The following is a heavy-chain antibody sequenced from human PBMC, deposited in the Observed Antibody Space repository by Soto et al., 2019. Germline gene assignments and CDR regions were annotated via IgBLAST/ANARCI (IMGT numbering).Heavy chain of an antibody. CDR1: GLIFSNYW. CDR3: AKGSTRGARGSWELEHLYFHL. D-gene: IGHD1-1*01. Sequence: PGGSLRLSCAVSGLIFSNYWMTWVRQTPGKGLEWVSTLSGSGGSTYHADSVKGRFTISRDNSKNTLYLQMIRLRAEDTAVYYCAKGSTRGARGSWELEHLYFHLWGQGTLVTVSS. CDR2: LSGSGGST. J-gene: IGHJ1*01. V-gene: IGHV3-23*01.